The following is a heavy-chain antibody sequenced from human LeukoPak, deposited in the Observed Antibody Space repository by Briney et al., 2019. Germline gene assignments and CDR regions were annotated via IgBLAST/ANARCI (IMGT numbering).Heavy chain of an antibody. CDR3: ATDYYGSGTS. Sequence: SVKVSRKASGGTFSSYAISWVRQAPGQGLEWMGGIIPIFGTANYAQKFQGRVTITADESTSTAYMELSSLRSEDTAVYYCATDYYGSGTSWGQGTLVTVSS. V-gene: IGHV1-69*01. CDR1: GGTFSSYA. D-gene: IGHD3-10*01. CDR2: IIPIFGTA. J-gene: IGHJ5*02.